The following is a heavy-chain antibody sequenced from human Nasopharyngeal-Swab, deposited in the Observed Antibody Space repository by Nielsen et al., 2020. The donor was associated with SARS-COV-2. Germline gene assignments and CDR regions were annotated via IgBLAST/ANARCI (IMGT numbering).Heavy chain of an antibody. V-gene: IGHV1-18*01. CDR1: GYNFLSFG. CDR3: ARTDAITHYYFSSGYRGPLDI. D-gene: IGHD3-3*01. J-gene: IGHJ3*02. CDR2: ISPYNGNT. Sequence: ASVKVSCKASGYNFLSFGISWVRQAPGQGLDWMGWISPYNGNTQSTQNFQGRLIMTTDTSTNRAYMELGSLTSDDTAVYYCARTDAITHYYFSSGYRGPLDIWGQGTKVTVSS.